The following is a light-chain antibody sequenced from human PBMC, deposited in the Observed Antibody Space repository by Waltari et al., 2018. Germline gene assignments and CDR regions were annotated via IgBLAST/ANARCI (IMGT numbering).Light chain of an antibody. V-gene: IGKV1-9*01. Sequence: DIQLTQSPSVLPASVGARVTITCRASQGISRYLAWYQQKPGKAPKLLIYAASTLQSGVPSRFRGSGSGTEFTLTLSSLQPEDFSPYYCQQLNSYPRTFGQGPKLESK. CDR1: QGISRY. CDR3: QQLNSYPRT. CDR2: AAS. J-gene: IGKJ2*01.